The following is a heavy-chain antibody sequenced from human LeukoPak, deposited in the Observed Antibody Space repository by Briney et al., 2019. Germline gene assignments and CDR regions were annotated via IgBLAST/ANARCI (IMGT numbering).Heavy chain of an antibody. Sequence: GGSLRLSCAASGFTFRSYSMNWVRQAPGKGLEWVSYISSSSSTIYYADSVKGRFTISRDNAKNSLYLQMNSLRDEDTAVYYCAGKHDFWSGNYYFDYWGQGTLVTVPS. J-gene: IGHJ4*02. CDR1: GFTFRSYS. CDR2: ISSSSSTI. CDR3: AGKHDFWSGNYYFDY. D-gene: IGHD3-3*01. V-gene: IGHV3-48*02.